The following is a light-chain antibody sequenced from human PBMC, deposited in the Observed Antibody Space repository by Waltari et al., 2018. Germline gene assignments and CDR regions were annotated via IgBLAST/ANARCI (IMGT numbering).Light chain of an antibody. V-gene: IGKV3-20*01. J-gene: IGKJ3*01. CDR2: GAS. Sequence: EIVLTQSPGTLSLFPGERSTLSCRASQTVSSYYLAWYQQKLGQAPRLLIYGASSRVTGIPDRFSGSGSGTDFTLTISRLEPEDFAVYYCQQYANSFTFGPGTKVDIK. CDR1: QTVSSYY. CDR3: QQYANSFT.